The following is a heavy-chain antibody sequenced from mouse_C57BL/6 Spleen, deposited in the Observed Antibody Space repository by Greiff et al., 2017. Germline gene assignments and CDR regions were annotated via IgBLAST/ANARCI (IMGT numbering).Heavy chain of an antibody. V-gene: IGHV1-4*01. CDR3: ARGGKGDYAMDY. CDR2: INPSSGYT. CDR1: GYTFTSYT. J-gene: IGHJ4*01. Sequence: QVQLQQSGAELARPGASVKMSCKASGYTFTSYTMHWVKQRPGQGLEWIGYINPSSGYTKYNQKFKDKATLTADKSSSTAYMQLSSLTSEDSAVXYCARGGKGDYAMDYWGQGTSVTVSS. D-gene: IGHD2-1*01.